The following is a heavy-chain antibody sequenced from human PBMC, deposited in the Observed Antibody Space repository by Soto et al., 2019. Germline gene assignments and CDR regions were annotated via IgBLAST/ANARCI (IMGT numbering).Heavy chain of an antibody. CDR2: IYYSGRT. Sequence: SETLSLTCIVSGESIISSSYYWGWIRQPPGKGLEWIGSIYYSGRTYYNPSFKSRVTISIDTSNNQFSLKLSSVTATDTAVYYCARQRTTVVTQAYFDHWGQGALVTVSS. V-gene: IGHV4-39*01. CDR1: GESIISSSYY. CDR3: ARQRTTVVTQAYFDH. J-gene: IGHJ4*02. D-gene: IGHD2-21*02.